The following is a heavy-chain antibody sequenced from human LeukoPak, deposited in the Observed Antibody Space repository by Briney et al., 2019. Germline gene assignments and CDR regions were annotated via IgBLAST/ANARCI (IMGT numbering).Heavy chain of an antibody. CDR1: GFTVSSNY. CDR3: ARPYYYGSGSYLDYFDY. V-gene: IGHV3-53*01. CDR2: IYSDGST. D-gene: IGHD3-10*01. J-gene: IGHJ4*02. Sequence: GGSLRLSCAASGFTVSSNYMSWVRQAPGKGLEWVSVIYSDGSTYYADSVKGRFTISRDNSKNTLYLQMNSLRAEDTAVYYCARPYYYGSGSYLDYFDYWGQGTLVTVSS.